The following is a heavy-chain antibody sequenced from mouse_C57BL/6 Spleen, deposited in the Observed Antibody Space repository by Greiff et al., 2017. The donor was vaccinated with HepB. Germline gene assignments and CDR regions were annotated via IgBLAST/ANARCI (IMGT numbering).Heavy chain of an antibody. CDR2: ISDGGSYT. J-gene: IGHJ1*03. Sequence: EVKVEESGGGLVKPGGSLKLSCAASGFTFSSYAMSWVRQTPEKRLEWVATISDGGSYTYYPDNVKGRFTISRDNAKNNLYLQMSHLKSEDTAMYYCARDGGYFDVWGTGTTVTVSS. CDR1: GFTFSSYA. V-gene: IGHV5-4*01. CDR3: ARDGGYFDV.